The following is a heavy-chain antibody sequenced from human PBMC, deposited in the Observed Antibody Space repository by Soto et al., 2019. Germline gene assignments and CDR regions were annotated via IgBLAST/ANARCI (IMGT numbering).Heavy chain of an antibody. Sequence: GGSLRLSCAASGFTFSSYGMHWVRQAPGKGLEWVAVISYDGSNKYYADSVKGRFTISRDNSKNTLYLQMNSLRAEDTAVYYCAKDFRASSGWFDAFDIWGQGTMVTVSS. CDR3: AKDFRASSGWFDAFDI. V-gene: IGHV3-30*18. D-gene: IGHD6-19*01. J-gene: IGHJ3*02. CDR1: GFTFSSYG. CDR2: ISYDGSNK.